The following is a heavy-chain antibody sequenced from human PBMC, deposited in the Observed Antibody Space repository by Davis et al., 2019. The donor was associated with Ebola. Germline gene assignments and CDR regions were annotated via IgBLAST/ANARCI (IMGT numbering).Heavy chain of an antibody. CDR3: AREGCSNGVCHDFDY. CDR1: GYTFTNYY. Sequence: AASVKVSCKASGYTFTNYYMHWVRQAPGQGLEWMGRINPNSGDTDYAPNFQGRVTMARDTSINTAYMELSRLRSDDTAVYYCAREGCSNGVCHDFDYWGQGTLVTVSS. J-gene: IGHJ4*02. V-gene: IGHV1-2*06. CDR2: INPNSGDT. D-gene: IGHD2-8*01.